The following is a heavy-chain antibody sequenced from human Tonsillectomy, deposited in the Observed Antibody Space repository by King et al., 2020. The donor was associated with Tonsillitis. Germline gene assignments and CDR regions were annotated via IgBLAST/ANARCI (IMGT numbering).Heavy chain of an antibody. D-gene: IGHD3-10*01. J-gene: IGHJ4*02. V-gene: IGHV3-23*04. CDR1: GFTFSSYF. CDR3: AKRGFHFFDY. CDR2: ISDRGGRT. Sequence: VQLVESGGGLVQPGGSLRLSCAASGFTFSSYFMGWCRRAPGKGLEWVAVISDRGGRTYYAVAVKGRFTISRDNSKNTLFLQLTSLRGEDTAVYYCAKRGFHFFDYWGQGTLVTVSS.